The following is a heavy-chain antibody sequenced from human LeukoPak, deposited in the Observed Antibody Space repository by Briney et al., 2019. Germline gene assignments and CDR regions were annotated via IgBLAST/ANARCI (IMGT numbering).Heavy chain of an antibody. CDR3: ARDADRYDSGSAVDY. D-gene: IGHD3-10*01. Sequence: ASVKVSCKASGYTFTSYYMHWVRQAPGQGLEWMGIIYPSGGGTSYAQKFQGRVTMTRDTSTSTVYMELSSLRSEDTAVYYCARDADRYDSGSAVDYWGQGTLVTVSS. J-gene: IGHJ4*02. CDR1: GYTFTSYY. V-gene: IGHV1-46*01. CDR2: IYPSGGGT.